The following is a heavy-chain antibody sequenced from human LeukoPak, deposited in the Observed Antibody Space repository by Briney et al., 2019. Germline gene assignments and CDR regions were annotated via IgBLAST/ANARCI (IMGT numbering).Heavy chain of an antibody. CDR2: IYYSGST. J-gene: IGHJ4*02. V-gene: IGHV4-59*01. D-gene: IGHD3-22*01. CDR3: ASAPGHSRGYYYAAFDY. CDR1: GGSISSYY. Sequence: SETLSLTCTVSGGSISSYYWSWIRQPPGKGLEWIGYIYYSGSTNYNPSLKSRVTISVDTSKNQFSLKLSSVTAADTAVYYCASAPGHSRGYYYAAFDYRGQGTLVTVSS.